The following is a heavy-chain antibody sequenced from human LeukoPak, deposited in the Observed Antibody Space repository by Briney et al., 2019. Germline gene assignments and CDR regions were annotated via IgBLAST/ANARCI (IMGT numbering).Heavy chain of an antibody. CDR2: IYPGGSDT. Sequence: RGESLKISCKGSGYSFTSYWIGWVRQMPGKGLEWMGIIYPGGSDTRYSPSFQGQVTISADKSISTAYLQWSSLKASDTAMYYCARHSQRYCSGGSCSLDYWGQGTLVTVSS. J-gene: IGHJ4*02. CDR3: ARHSQRYCSGGSCSLDY. D-gene: IGHD2-15*01. CDR1: GYSFTSYW. V-gene: IGHV5-51*01.